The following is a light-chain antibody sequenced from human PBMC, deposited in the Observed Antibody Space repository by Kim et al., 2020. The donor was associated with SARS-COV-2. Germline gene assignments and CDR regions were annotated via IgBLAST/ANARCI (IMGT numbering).Light chain of an antibody. CDR1: QGISNY. CDR2: AGS. Sequence: ASVGGRVTITCRASQGISNYLAWFQQKPGIPPKSLIYAGSSLQSGVPSRFSGSGSGTEFTLTIDSLQPEDVATYYCQQYESNPYTFGQGTKLEIK. J-gene: IGKJ2*01. V-gene: IGKV1-16*01. CDR3: QQYESNPYT.